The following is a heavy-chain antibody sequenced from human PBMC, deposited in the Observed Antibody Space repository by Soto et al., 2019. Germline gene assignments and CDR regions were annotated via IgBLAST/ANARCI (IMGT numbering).Heavy chain of an antibody. J-gene: IGHJ4*02. CDR1: GFTFSSYG. CDR2: ISYDGSNK. V-gene: IGHV3-30*18. CDR3: AKGGYYLIYYFDY. D-gene: IGHD3-22*01. Sequence: EGSLRLSCAASGFTFSSYGMHWVRQAPGKGLEWVAVISYDGSNKYYADSVKGRFTISRDNSKNTLYLQMNSLRAEDTAVYYCAKGGYYLIYYFDYWGQGTLVTVSS.